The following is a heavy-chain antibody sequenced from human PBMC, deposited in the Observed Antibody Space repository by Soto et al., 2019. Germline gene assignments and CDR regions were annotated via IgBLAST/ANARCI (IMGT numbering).Heavy chain of an antibody. CDR2: ISWNSGSI. CDR3: AKDIGPTYYDFWSGYYTGIDYYYGMDV. V-gene: IGHV3-9*01. Sequence: PGGSLRLSCAASGFTFDDYAMHWVRQAPGKGLEWVSGISWNSGSIGYADSVKGRFTISRDNAKNSLYLRMNSLRAEDTALYYCAKDIGPTYYDFWSGYYTGIDYYYGMDVWGQGTTVTVSS. D-gene: IGHD3-3*01. J-gene: IGHJ6*02. CDR1: GFTFDDYA.